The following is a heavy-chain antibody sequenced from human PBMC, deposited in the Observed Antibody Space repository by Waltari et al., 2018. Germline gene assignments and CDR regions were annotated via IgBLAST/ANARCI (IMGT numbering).Heavy chain of an antibody. CDR2: VGVRGVST. J-gene: IGHJ5*02. D-gene: IGHD3-3*02. CDR3: VRDISIIAGSRSDNWFDP. V-gene: IGHV3-23*01. Sequence: QAPGKGLGWVSVVGVRGVSTLYADSVKGRFTISRDNSKNTLYLEMNSLRAEDTALYFCVRDISIIAGSRSDNWFDPWGQGTLVTVSS.